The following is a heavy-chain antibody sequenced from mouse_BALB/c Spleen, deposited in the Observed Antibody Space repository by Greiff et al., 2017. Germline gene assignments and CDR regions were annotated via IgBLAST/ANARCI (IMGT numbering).Heavy chain of an antibody. Sequence: QVQLQQSGAELMKPGASVKISCKATGYTFSSYWIEWVKQRPGHGLEWIGEILPGSGSTNYNEKFKGKATFTADTSSNTAYMQLSSLTSEDSAVYYCASPYYRYDGGYYAMDYWGQGTSVTVSS. J-gene: IGHJ4*01. CDR3: ASPYYRYDGGYYAMDY. V-gene: IGHV1-9*01. D-gene: IGHD2-14*01. CDR1: GYTFSSYW. CDR2: ILPGSGST.